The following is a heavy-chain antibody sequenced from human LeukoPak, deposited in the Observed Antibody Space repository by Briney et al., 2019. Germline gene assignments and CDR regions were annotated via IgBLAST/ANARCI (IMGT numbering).Heavy chain of an antibody. CDR2: ITGGGDT. V-gene: IGHV3-23*01. D-gene: IGHD3-10*01. CDR1: GFTVANGV. CDR3: ASGSTPGNGYYFDY. J-gene: IGHJ4*02. Sequence: PGGSLRLACAAAGFTVANGVMVWVRQAPGKGLEWVSSITGGGDTYYADSVKGRFTISRDNSRNTLYLQMNSLRAEDTDVYYCASGSTPGNGYYFDYWGQGTLVTVSS.